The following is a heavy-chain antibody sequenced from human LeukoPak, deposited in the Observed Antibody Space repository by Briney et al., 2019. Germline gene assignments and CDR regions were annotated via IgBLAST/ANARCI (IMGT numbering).Heavy chain of an antibody. J-gene: IGHJ6*02. Sequence: GGSLRLSCAASGFTFSDYYMSWIRQAPGKGLEWVSYISSSGSTIYYADSVKGRFTISRDNAKNSLYLQMNSLRAEDTAVYYCARDYRPDTAMVGFYGTDVWGQGTTVTVSS. D-gene: IGHD5-18*01. CDR2: ISSSGSTI. V-gene: IGHV3-11*01. CDR3: ARDYRPDTAMVGFYGTDV. CDR1: GFTFSDYY.